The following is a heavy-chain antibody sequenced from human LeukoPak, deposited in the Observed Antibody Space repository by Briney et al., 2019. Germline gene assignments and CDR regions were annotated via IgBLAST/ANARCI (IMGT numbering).Heavy chain of an antibody. CDR2: IYTSGST. J-gene: IGHJ6*02. V-gene: IGHV4-61*02. CDR1: GCSISSRGYY. Sequence: SHTLSLTCTVSGCSISSRGYYWSWIRQPAGRGLEWIVRIYTSGSTNYNPSLNSRVTISIDTSKNQFALSLSSVTAADTAVYYCARVSPSGVWDVWGQGTTVTVSS. D-gene: IGHD3-10*01. CDR3: ARVSPSGVWDV.